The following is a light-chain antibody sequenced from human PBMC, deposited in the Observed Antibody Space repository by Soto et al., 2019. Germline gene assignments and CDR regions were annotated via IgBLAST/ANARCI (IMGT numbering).Light chain of an antibody. CDR1: KSIGRY. V-gene: IGKV1-39*01. Sequence: LHLRHSLCSLCAYVGDNEPITCRARKSIGRYLTWYQQTPGRAPKFLISAASSWQSGVPSRFSGSGSGTDFTLTISSLQPEDFATYYCQQSYYTPLTFGGGTKVDIK. CDR3: QQSYYTPLT. J-gene: IGKJ4*01. CDR2: AAS.